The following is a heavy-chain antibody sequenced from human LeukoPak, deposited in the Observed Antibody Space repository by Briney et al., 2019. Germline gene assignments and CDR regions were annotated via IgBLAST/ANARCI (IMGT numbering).Heavy chain of an antibody. Sequence: GASVKVSCKASGYTFTSYDINWVRQATGQGLEWMGWMNPNSGNTGYAQKFQGRVTMTRNTSISTAYMELSSLRSEDTAVYYCARGARDCSSTSCYYGMDVWGQGTTVTVSS. V-gene: IGHV1-8*01. CDR1: GYTFTSYD. CDR2: MNPNSGNT. CDR3: ARGARDCSSTSCYYGMDV. D-gene: IGHD2-2*01. J-gene: IGHJ6*02.